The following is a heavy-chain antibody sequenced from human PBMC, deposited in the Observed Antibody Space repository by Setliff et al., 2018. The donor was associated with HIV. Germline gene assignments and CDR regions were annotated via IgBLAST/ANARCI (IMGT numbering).Heavy chain of an antibody. J-gene: IGHJ3*01. CDR3: ARFSSTGWRRAFDV. Sequence: NPSETLSLTCAVYGGAFNDFYWGWIRQPPGKGLEWIGEIDHSGSTNNNPSLKSRLTISVDTSKKQFSLRLTSLTAADTAVYFCARFSSTGWRRAFDVRGQETKVTVSS. D-gene: IGHD6-19*01. CDR2: IDHSGST. V-gene: IGHV4-34*01. CDR1: GGAFNDFY.